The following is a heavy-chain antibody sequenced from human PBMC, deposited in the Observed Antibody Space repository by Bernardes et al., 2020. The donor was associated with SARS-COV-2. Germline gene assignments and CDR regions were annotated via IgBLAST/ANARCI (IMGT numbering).Heavy chain of an antibody. Sequence: SETLSLTCTVSGGSISNYFWSWIRQPPGKGLEWIGYIYYSPSTNYNPSLKSRVTISVDTSKNQFSLKLTSVTAADTAVYYCARASGVYKAIDYWGQGTLVTVSS. CDR2: IYYSPST. D-gene: IGHD3-10*01. CDR3: ARASGVYKAIDY. V-gene: IGHV4-59*01. J-gene: IGHJ4*02. CDR1: GGSISNYF.